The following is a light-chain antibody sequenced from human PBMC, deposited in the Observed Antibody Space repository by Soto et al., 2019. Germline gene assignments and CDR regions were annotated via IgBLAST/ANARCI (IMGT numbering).Light chain of an antibody. CDR2: EAS. Sequence: QSALTQPASVSGFPGQSITISCAGTSSDVGSYNLVSWYQQHPGKAPKLMVYEASKRPSGVSNRFSGSKSGNTASLTISGLQTEDEADYYCCSYAGSSTPNWVFGGGTQLTVL. V-gene: IGLV2-23*01. CDR1: SSDVGSYNL. CDR3: CSYAGSSTPNWV. J-gene: IGLJ3*02.